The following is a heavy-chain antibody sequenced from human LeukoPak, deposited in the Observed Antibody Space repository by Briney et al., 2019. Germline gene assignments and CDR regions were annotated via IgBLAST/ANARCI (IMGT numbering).Heavy chain of an antibody. J-gene: IGHJ5*02. V-gene: IGHV3-30*02. CDR2: IRYDGSNK. Sequence: GGSLRLSCTASGFVFGDYNMNWVRQAPGKGLEWVAFIRYDGSNKYYADSVKGRFTISRDNSKNTLYLQMNSLRAEDTAVYYCAKDHGTYYYDSSGPWGQGTLVTVSS. D-gene: IGHD3-22*01. CDR3: AKDHGTYYYDSSGP. CDR1: GFVFGDYN.